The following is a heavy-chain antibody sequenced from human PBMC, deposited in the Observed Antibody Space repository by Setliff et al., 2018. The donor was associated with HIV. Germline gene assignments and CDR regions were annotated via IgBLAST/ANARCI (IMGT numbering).Heavy chain of an antibody. J-gene: IGHJ3*02. CDR2: IRYDGSNQ. CDR3: ARGGFNHAFDI. Sequence: GGSLRLSCAASGFTFSNYWMSWVRQAPGKGLEWVAFIRYDGSNQYYADSVKGRFTISRDNAKSTVYLQMGSLSADDTAVYYCARGGFNHAFDIWGQGTMVTVSS. D-gene: IGHD2-15*01. V-gene: IGHV3-30*02. CDR1: GFTFSNYW.